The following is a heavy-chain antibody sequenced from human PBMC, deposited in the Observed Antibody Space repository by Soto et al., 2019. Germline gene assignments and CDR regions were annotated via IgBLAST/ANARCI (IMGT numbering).Heavy chain of an antibody. J-gene: IGHJ4*02. V-gene: IGHV1-18*01. D-gene: IGHD3-22*01. Sequence: ASVKVSCMASCYTFTSYGISWLRQAPGQGLEWMGWISAYNGNTNYAQKLQGRVTMTTDTSTSTAYMELRSLRSDDTAVYYCARRPYYYDSSGYPFDYWGQGTLVTVSS. CDR3: ARRPYYYDSSGYPFDY. CDR1: CYTFTSYG. CDR2: ISAYNGNT.